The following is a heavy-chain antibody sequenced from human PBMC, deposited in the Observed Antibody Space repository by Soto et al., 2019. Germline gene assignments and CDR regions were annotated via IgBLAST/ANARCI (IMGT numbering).Heavy chain of an antibody. D-gene: IGHD2-15*01. Sequence: QVQLQQWGAGLLKPSETLSLTCAVYGGSFSGYYWSWIRQPPGKGLEWIGEINHSGSTNYNPSLKSRVTISVDTSKNQFSLKLSSVTAADTAVYYCAPVVVASTQFGNDYWGQGTLVTVSS. CDR3: APVVVASTQFGNDY. J-gene: IGHJ4*02. CDR2: INHSGST. CDR1: GGSFSGYY. V-gene: IGHV4-34*01.